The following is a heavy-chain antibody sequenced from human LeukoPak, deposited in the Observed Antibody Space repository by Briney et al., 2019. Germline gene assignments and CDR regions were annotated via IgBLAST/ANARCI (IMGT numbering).Heavy chain of an antibody. J-gene: IGHJ4*02. CDR2: IWYDGNKK. D-gene: IGHD2-15*01. CDR1: GFTFRNYG. CDR3: ATSDPGVLPSY. V-gene: IGHV3-33*01. Sequence: GTSLRLSCAASGFTFRNYGMHWVRQAPGKGLEWVAIIWYDGNKKYYADSVKGRFTVSKDNSKNMLYLQMSSLRVDDTGIYYCATSDPGVLPSYWGQGTLVTVSS.